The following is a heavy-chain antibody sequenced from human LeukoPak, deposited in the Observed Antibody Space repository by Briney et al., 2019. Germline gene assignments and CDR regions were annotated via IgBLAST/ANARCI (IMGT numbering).Heavy chain of an antibody. CDR2: IYYSGST. J-gene: IGHJ4*02. CDR3: ARPYDFWSAQRSYFDY. CDR1: GGSISSSRYY. Sequence: SQTLSLTCTVSGGSISSSRYYWGWIRQPPGKGLEWIGSIYYSGSTYYNPSLKSRVTISVDTSKNQFSLKLSSVTAADTAVYYCARPYDFWSAQRSYFDYWGQGTLVTVSS. V-gene: IGHV4-39*07. D-gene: IGHD3-3*01.